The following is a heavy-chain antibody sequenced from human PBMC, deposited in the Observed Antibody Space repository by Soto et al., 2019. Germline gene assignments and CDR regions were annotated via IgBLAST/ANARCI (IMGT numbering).Heavy chain of an antibody. J-gene: IGHJ6*02. CDR1: GFTFSTYG. Sequence: QVQLVESGGGEVQPGRSLTISCAASGFTFSTYGMHWVRQTPGKGLEWVAVISYDGTNKFYSDSVKGRFTISRDNFKNTLXXXXXXXXXXXXAVYSCAKDLQSYGDYDYYCYGMDVWGLGTRVTVSS. CDR2: ISYDGTNK. D-gene: IGHD4-17*01. V-gene: IGHV3-30*03. CDR3: AKDLQSYGDYDYYCYGMDV.